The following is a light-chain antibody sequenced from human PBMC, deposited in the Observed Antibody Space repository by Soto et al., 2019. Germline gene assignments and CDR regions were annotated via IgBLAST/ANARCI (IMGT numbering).Light chain of an antibody. V-gene: IGLV1-40*01. Sequence: QSVLTQPPSVSGAPGQRVTISCTGSSSNIGAGYDVHWYQQLPRTAPKLLIYGNSNRPSGVPDRFSGSKSGTSASLAITGLQAEDEADYYCQSCDRSLSGYVVFGGGTKLPVL. CDR2: GNS. CDR1: SSNIGAGYD. CDR3: QSCDRSLSGYVV. J-gene: IGLJ2*01.